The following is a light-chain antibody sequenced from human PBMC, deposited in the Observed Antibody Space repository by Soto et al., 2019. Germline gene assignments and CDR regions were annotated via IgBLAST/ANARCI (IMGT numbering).Light chain of an antibody. CDR2: KAS. Sequence: DIQMTQSPSTLSGSVGDRVTITCRASQTISSWLAWYQQKPGKAPKLLIYKASTLKSGVPSRFSGSGSGTEFTLTISSLQTDEFATYYCQHYNSYSEACGQGTKVELK. CDR1: QTISSW. V-gene: IGKV1-5*03. CDR3: QHYNSYSEA. J-gene: IGKJ1*01.